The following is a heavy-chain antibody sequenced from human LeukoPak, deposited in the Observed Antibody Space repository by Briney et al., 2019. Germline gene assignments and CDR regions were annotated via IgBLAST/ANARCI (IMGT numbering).Heavy chain of an antibody. CDR1: GGSFSSAY. V-gene: IGHV4-34*01. CDR2: IHHSGFT. CDR3: ARVPAKDGNYYYYYGMDV. J-gene: IGHJ6*02. Sequence: SETLSLTCAVYGGSFSSAYWSWIRQPPGKGLEWIGEIHHSGFTNYNPSLKSRITTSVDMSKNQFSLKLSSVTAADTADYYCARVPAKDGNYYYYYGMDVWGQGTTVTVSS. D-gene: IGHD2-15*01.